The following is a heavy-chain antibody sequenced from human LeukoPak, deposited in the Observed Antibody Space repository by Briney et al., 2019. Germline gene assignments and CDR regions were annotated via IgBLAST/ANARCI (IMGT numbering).Heavy chain of an antibody. CDR1: GGSITSTNF. J-gene: IGHJ4*02. CDR3: SRESGPFCPFGH. Sequence: PSGTLSLTCGVSGGSITSTNFWSWVRQPPGGGLEWIGEISLAGRTRYNLSLKSRVNISIDESKNHLYLNLASVTAADTAVYYCSRESGPFCPFGHWGQGTLVAVTS. V-gene: IGHV4-4*02. D-gene: IGHD1-26*01. CDR2: ISLAGRT.